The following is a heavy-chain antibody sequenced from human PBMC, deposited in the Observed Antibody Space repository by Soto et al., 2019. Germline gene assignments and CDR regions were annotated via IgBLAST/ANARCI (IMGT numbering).Heavy chain of an antibody. V-gene: IGHV1-58*02. J-gene: IGHJ6*03. CDR2: IVVGGGNT. CDR3: AALKHSPYYYYMDV. Sequence: SVKVSCKASGFTFTSSAMQWVRQARGQRLEWIGWIVVGGGNTNYAQKFQERVTITRDMSTSTAYMELSSLRSEDTAVYYCAALKHSPYYYYMDVWGKGTTVTVSS. D-gene: IGHD2-15*01. CDR1: GFTFTSSA.